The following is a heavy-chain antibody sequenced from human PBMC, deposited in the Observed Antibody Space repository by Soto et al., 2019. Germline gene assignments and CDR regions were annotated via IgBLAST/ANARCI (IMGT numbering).Heavy chain of an antibody. CDR2: IYSGGST. Sequence: GGSLRLSCAASGFTVSSNYRSWVRQAPGKGLEWVSVIYSGGSTYYADSVKGRFTISRDNSKNTLYLQMNSLRAEDTAVYYCARGWEQHYYYGMDVWGQGTTVTVSS. D-gene: IGHD1-1*01. J-gene: IGHJ6*02. CDR3: ARGWEQHYYYGMDV. CDR1: GFTVSSNY. V-gene: IGHV3-53*01.